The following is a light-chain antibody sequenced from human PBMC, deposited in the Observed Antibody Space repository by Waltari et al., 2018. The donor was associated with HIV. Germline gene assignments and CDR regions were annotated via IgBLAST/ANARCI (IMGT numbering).Light chain of an antibody. CDR3: QHRHSWPFS. CDR2: DAS. J-gene: IGKJ2*03. Sequence: DIVLKQSPATLSLSPGERATPSCRASQDISSYLVWYQQRPGQAPRLLIYDASNRATGIPARFSGSGSGTDFTLTISLLEPEDFAVYFCQHRHSWPFSFGQGTKLEIK. CDR1: QDISSY. V-gene: IGKV3-11*01.